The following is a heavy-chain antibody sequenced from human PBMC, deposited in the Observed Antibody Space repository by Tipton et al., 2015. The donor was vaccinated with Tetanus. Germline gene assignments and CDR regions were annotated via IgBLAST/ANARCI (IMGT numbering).Heavy chain of an antibody. J-gene: IGHJ3*02. D-gene: IGHD4-11*01. CDR1: GFTFSSYS. CDR2: ISSSSSTI. CDR3: ARETVTSRDAFDI. V-gene: IGHV3-48*01. Sequence: QLVQSGGGLVQPGGSLRLSCAASGFTFSSYSMNWVRQAPGKGLEWVSYISSSSSTIYYADSVKGRFTISRDNAKNSLYLQMNSLRAEDTAVYYCARETVTSRDAFDIWGQGTMVTVSS.